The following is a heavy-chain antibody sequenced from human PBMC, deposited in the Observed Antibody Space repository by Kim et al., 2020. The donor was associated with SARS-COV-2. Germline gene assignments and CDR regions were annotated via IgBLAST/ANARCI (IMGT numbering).Heavy chain of an antibody. J-gene: IGHJ5*02. V-gene: IGHV3-23*01. Sequence: WAASGRGRCTISRDDFKNTLYLQMNSLRADDTAVYYCAKDLSGWRFDPWGQGTLVTVSS. CDR3: AKDLSGWRFDP. D-gene: IGHD2-15*01.